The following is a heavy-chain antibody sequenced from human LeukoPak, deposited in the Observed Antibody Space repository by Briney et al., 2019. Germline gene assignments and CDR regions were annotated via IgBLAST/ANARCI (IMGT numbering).Heavy chain of an antibody. J-gene: IGHJ4*02. CDR3: ARHGSARGYFDY. CDR1: GGSISSSNYY. D-gene: IGHD2-15*01. Sequence: PSETLSLTCTVSGGSISSSNYYWGWIRQPPGKGLEWIGSIYYSGSTYYNPSLKSRVTISVDTSKNQCSLKLNSVTAADTAVYYCARHGSARGYFDYWGQGTLVTVSS. V-gene: IGHV4-39*01. CDR2: IYYSGST.